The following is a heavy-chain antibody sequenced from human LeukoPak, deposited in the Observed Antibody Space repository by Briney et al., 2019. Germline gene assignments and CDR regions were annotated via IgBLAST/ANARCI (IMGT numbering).Heavy chain of an antibody. CDR3: AREGWYTGNPLRGNWFDP. CDR1: GDTFTGYY. J-gene: IGHJ5*02. D-gene: IGHD1-26*01. Sequence: ASVKVSCKASGDTFTGYYMHWVRRAPGQGLEWMGWINPDSGGAEYAQKFQGRVTMTRDTSITTAYMELCRLRSDDTAVYYCAREGWYTGNPLRGNWFDPWGQGTLVTVSS. CDR2: INPDSGGA. V-gene: IGHV1-2*02.